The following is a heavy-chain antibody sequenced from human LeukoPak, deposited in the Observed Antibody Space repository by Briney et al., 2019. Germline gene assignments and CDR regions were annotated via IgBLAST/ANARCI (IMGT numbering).Heavy chain of an antibody. CDR1: GLTFEDYA. J-gene: IGHJ4*02. Sequence: GESLKISCVASGLTFEDYALSWVRQAPGKGLEWVSGINWNGGSTGYADSVKGRFTISRDNAKNSLYLQMNSLRAEDTALYYCASHASYYYDSSGYRHFDFWGQGTLVTVSS. CDR2: INWNGGST. V-gene: IGHV3-20*04. CDR3: ASHASYYYDSSGYRHFDF. D-gene: IGHD3-22*01.